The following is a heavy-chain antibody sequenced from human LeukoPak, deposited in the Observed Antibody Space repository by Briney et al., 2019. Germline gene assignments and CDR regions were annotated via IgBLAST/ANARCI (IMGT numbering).Heavy chain of an antibody. Sequence: TTGGSLRLSCAASGFTFSSYSMNWVRQAPGKGLEWVSSISSSSSYIYYADSVKGRFTISRDNAKNTFYLQMNSLRVEDAAVYYCLLIILGGSSQHWGQGTLVSVSS. J-gene: IGHJ1*01. D-gene: IGHD3-3*01. CDR3: LLIILGGSSQH. CDR1: GFTFSSYS. CDR2: ISSSSSYI. V-gene: IGHV3-21*06.